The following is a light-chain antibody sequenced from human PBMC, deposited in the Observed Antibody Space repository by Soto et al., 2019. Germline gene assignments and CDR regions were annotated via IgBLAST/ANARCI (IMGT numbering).Light chain of an antibody. J-gene: IGKJ2*01. Sequence: EIVLTQSPGTLSLSPGERATLSCRASQSVRSSYLAWYQQKPGQAPRLLIYGASSRATGIPDRFSGSGSGTDFTLTISRLEPEDFAVYYCQQYCSSPPYTFGQGTKLEIK. CDR1: QSVRSSY. V-gene: IGKV3-20*01. CDR2: GAS. CDR3: QQYCSSPPYT.